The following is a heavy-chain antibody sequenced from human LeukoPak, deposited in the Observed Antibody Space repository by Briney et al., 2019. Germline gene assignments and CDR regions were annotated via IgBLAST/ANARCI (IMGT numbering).Heavy chain of an antibody. J-gene: IGHJ4*02. CDR3: AKAPTYYDILTGYSGIDY. V-gene: IGHV3-23*01. D-gene: IGHD3-9*01. CDR1: GFTFSSYA. CDR2: ISGSAGST. Sequence: GGSLRLSCAASGFTFSSYAMSWVRQAPGKGLEWVSGISGSAGSTYYADSVEGRFIMSRDNSKNTLYLQMNSLRAEDTAVYYCAKAPTYYDILTGYSGIDYWGQGTLVTVSS.